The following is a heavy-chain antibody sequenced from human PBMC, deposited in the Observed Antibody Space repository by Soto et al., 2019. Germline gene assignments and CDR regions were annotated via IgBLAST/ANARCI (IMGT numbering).Heavy chain of an antibody. V-gene: IGHV4-31*03. CDR1: GGSISSGGYY. D-gene: IGHD5-12*01. CDR2: IYYSGST. CDR3: ARRVEMATMPPYFDY. J-gene: IGHJ4*02. Sequence: QVQLQESGPGLVKPSQTLSLTCTVSGGSISSGGYYWSWIRQHPGKGLEWIGYIYYSGSTYYNPSLKSRVTISVDTSKNQFSLKLSSVTAADTAVYYCARRVEMATMPPYFDYWGQGTLVTVSS.